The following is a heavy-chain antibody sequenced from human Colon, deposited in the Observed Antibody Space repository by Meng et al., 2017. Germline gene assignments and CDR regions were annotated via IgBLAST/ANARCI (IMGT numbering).Heavy chain of an antibody. CDR2: IKQDTSEK. V-gene: IGHV3-7*01. J-gene: IGHJ4*02. CDR3: ARSLQGADYFDY. Sequence: GESLKISCAASGFTFSSYWMTWVRQAPGKGLEWVANIKQDTSEKYYVDSVKGRFTVSRDNAKNSLYLQMKSLRVEDTAVYYCARSLQGADYFDYWGQGTLVTVSS. D-gene: IGHD3-10*01. CDR1: GFTFSSYW.